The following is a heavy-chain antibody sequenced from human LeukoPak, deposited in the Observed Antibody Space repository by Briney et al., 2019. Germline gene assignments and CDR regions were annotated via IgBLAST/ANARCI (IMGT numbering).Heavy chain of an antibody. CDR1: GGSISSYY. D-gene: IGHD6-13*01. Sequence: SETLSLTCTVSGGSISSYYWSWIRQPPGKGLEWIGYIYYSGSTNYNPSLKSRVTISVDTSKNQFSLKLSSVTAADTAVYYCARDPSYSNSFDGFDHWGQGTLVTVSS. CDR2: IYYSGST. CDR3: ARDPSYSNSFDGFDH. V-gene: IGHV4-59*01. J-gene: IGHJ5*02.